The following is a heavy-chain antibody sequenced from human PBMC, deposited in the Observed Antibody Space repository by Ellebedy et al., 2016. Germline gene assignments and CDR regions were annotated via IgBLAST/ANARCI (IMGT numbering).Heavy chain of an antibody. V-gene: IGHV1-3*01. Sequence: ASVKVSXXASGYTFTSYAMHWVRQAPGQRLEWMGWINAGNGNTKYSQKFQGRVTITRDTSANTAYMELSSLRSEDTAVYYCARDLKGVRGPWGYWGQGTLVTVSS. CDR1: GYTFTSYA. J-gene: IGHJ4*02. CDR3: ARDLKGVRGPWGY. D-gene: IGHD3-10*01. CDR2: INAGNGNT.